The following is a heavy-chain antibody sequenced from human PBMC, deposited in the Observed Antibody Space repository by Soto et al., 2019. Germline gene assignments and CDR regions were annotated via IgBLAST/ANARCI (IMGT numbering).Heavy chain of an antibody. D-gene: IGHD3-16*01. CDR1: GFTFRGSW. CDR2: VNQVGSEK. V-gene: IGHV3-7*04. Sequence: EVQLVESGGGLVQPGGSLRLTCAASGFTFRGSWMSWVRQAPGKGLDWVANVNQVGSEKYYVDSVKGRFTISRDNANNSLYLEMNSLRAEDTGVYYWARGGGNFDQWGRGTLVTVSS. J-gene: IGHJ4*02. CDR3: ARGGGNFDQ.